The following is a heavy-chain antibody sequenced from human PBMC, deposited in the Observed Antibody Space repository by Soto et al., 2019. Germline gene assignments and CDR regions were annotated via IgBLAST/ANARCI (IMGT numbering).Heavy chain of an antibody. CDR3: ARDTGPGYYGMDV. J-gene: IGHJ6*02. CDR1: GFTVSSNY. V-gene: IGHV3-53*02. CDR2: IYSGGST. Sequence: EVQLVETGGGLIQPWGSLRLSCAASGFTVSSNYMSWVRQAPGKGLEWVSVIYSGGSTYYADSVKGRFTISRDNSKNTLSLQMNSLRAEDTAVYYCARDTGPGYYGMDVWGQGTTVTVSS. D-gene: IGHD3-10*01.